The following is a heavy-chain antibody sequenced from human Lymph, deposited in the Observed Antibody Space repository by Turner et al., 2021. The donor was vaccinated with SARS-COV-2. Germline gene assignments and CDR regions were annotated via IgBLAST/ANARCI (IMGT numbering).Heavy chain of an antibody. CDR3: ARVGPGGFDY. CDR1: GYTFTSYY. V-gene: IGHV1-46*01. CDR2: INPSGDST. J-gene: IGHJ4*02. D-gene: IGHD2-15*01. Sequence: QVQLVQSGAEVKKPGASVKVSCKASGYTFTSYYMHWVRQAPGQGLELMGIINPSGDSTSYAQKFQGRVTMTRDTSTSTVYMELSSLRSEDTAVYDCARVGPGGFDYWGQGTPVTVSS.